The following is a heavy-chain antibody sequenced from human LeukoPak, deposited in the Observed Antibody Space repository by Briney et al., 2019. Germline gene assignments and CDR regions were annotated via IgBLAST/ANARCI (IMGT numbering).Heavy chain of an antibody. CDR3: ARDLVIEMATVGEDS. CDR1: GFTFSTYI. Sequence: PGGSLRLSCAASGFTFSTYIMNWVRQAPGKGLEWVSSISSSATYIQYADSVKGRFTISRDNAKNSLYLQMNSLRAEDTAVYYCARDLVIEMATVGEDSWGQGTLVTVSS. CDR2: ISSSATYI. V-gene: IGHV3-21*01. J-gene: IGHJ4*02. D-gene: IGHD5-24*01.